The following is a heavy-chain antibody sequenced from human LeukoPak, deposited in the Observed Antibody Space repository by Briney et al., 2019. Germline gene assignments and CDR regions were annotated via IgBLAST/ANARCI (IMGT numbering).Heavy chain of an antibody. J-gene: IGHJ3*01. CDR1: GFAFSTSG. Sequence: GGSLRLSCAATGFAFSTSGMHWVRQAPGKGLEWVALISYDGSNKHYADSVKGRFSISRDNSKNTTYLQMNSLRDEDTAVYYCGSYWELGYWGQGTMVTVYS. V-gene: IGHV3-30*03. CDR2: ISYDGSNK. CDR3: GSYWELGY. D-gene: IGHD3-10*01.